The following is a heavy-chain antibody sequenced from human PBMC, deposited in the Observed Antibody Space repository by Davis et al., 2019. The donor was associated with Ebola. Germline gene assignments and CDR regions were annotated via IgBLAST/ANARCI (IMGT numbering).Heavy chain of an antibody. J-gene: IGHJ6*03. CDR2: IKSKTDGGTT. D-gene: IGHD1-26*01. Sequence: PGGSLRLSCAASGFTFSNAWMSWVRQAPGKGLEWVGRIKSKTDGGTTDYAAPVKGRFTISRDDSKNTLYLQMNSLKTEDTAVYYCTTGADSSGSYFGLDYYYYYMDVWGKGTTVTVSS. CDR3: TTGADSSGSYFGLDYYYYYMDV. CDR1: GFTFSNAW. V-gene: IGHV3-15*01.